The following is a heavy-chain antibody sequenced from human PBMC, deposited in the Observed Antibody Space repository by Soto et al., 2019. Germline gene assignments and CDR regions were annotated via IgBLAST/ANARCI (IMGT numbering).Heavy chain of an antibody. Sequence: QVQLQQWGAGLLKPSETLSLTCAVYGGSFSVYYWSWIRQPPGKGLEWIGEINLSVSTNYNPSLKSRVTMSLDTSKNQFSLKLSSVTAADTAVYYCAKGGGSLWSWGQGTLVTVSS. D-gene: IGHD3-10*01. CDR3: AKGGGSLWS. CDR2: INLSVST. CDR1: GGSFSVYY. J-gene: IGHJ5*02. V-gene: IGHV4-34*01.